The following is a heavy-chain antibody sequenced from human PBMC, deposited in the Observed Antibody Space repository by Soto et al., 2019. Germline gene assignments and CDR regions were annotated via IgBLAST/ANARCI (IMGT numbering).Heavy chain of an antibody. CDR2: FDPEDGET. CDR1: GYTLTELS. CDR3: ATVFGGERPDVFDI. V-gene: IGHV1-24*01. D-gene: IGHD1-1*01. J-gene: IGHJ3*02. Sequence: ASVKVSCKVSGYTLTELSMHWVRQAPGKGLEWMGGFDPEDGETIYAQKFQGRVTMTEDTSTDTAYMELSSLRSEDTAVYYCATVFGGERPDVFDIWGQGTMVTVSS.